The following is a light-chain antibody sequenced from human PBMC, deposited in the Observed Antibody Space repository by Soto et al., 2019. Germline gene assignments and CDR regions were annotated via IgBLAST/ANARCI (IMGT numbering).Light chain of an antibody. J-gene: IGKJ1*01. Sequence: EIVLTQSPGTLSLSPGERATLSCRASQSVSSSYLAWYQQKPGQAPRLIIYGASSRATGIPDRFSGSGSGTDFILTISILELEDFAVYYCQQYGSSPPWTFGQVTKVEI. V-gene: IGKV3-20*01. CDR1: QSVSSSY. CDR3: QQYGSSPPWT. CDR2: GAS.